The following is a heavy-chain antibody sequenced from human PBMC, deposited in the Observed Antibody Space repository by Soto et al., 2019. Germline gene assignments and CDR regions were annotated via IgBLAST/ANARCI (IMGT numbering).Heavy chain of an antibody. CDR1: GFTFSDYY. CDR3: ARLIAGPYQPPPLEY. V-gene: IGHV3-11*01. CDR2: ISSRGSTI. J-gene: IGHJ4*02. Sequence: QVQLVESGGGLVKPGGSLRLSCAASGFTFSDYYMSWIRQAPGKGLEWVSYISSRGSTIYYADSVKGRFTISRDNAKNSLSLKRISLRAEDTAVYYCARLIAGPYQPPPLEYWGQGTLVTVCS. D-gene: IGHD2-2*01.